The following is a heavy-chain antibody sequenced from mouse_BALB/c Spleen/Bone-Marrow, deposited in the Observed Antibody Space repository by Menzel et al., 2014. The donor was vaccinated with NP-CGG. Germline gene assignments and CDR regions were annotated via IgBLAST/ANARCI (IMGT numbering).Heavy chain of an antibody. CDR3: ARHGGNYVYYAMDY. CDR1: GFAFSSYD. J-gene: IGHJ4*01. V-gene: IGHV5-12-1*01. CDR2: ISSGGGST. D-gene: IGHD2-1*01. Sequence: EVKLVESGGGLVKPGGSLKLSCAASGFAFSSYDMSWVRQTPEKRLEWVAYISSGGGSTYCPDTVKGRFTISRDNAKNTLYLQMSSLKSEDTAMYYCARHGGNYVYYAMDYWGQGTSVTVSS.